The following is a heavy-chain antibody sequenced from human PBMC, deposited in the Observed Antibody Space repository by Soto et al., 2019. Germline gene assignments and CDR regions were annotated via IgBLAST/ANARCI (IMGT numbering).Heavy chain of an antibody. CDR3: ARGAVAGVDYGMDV. D-gene: IGHD6-19*01. J-gene: IGHJ6*02. V-gene: IGHV4-4*07. Sequence: SETLSLTCTVSGGSMSNYYWSWIRQPAGKGLEWIGRIYSSGGTNYNPSLKSRLTMSRDTSKRQFSLKLTSVTAADTAIYYCARGAVAGVDYGMDVWGRGTTVTVSS. CDR1: GGSMSNYY. CDR2: IYSSGGT.